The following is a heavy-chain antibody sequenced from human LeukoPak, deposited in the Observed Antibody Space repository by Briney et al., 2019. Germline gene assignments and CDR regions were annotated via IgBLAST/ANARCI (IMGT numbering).Heavy chain of an antibody. V-gene: IGHV3-23*01. CDR1: GFTFSSYA. Sequence: PGGSLRLSCAASGFTFSSYAMSWVRQAPGKGLEWVSAISGSGGSTYYADSVKGRFTISRDNSKNTLYLQMNSLRAEDTAVYYCAKGRTGHSYGYGIDYWGQGTLVTVSS. CDR3: AKGRTGHSYGYGIDY. CDR2: ISGSGGST. D-gene: IGHD5-18*01. J-gene: IGHJ4*02.